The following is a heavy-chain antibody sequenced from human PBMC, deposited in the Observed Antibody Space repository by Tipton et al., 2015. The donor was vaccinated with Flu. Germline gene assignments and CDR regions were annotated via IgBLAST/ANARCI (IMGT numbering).Heavy chain of an antibody. D-gene: IGHD4-17*01. CDR1: GGSISSGSYY. CDR2: IYTSGST. Sequence: TLSLTCTVSGGSISSGSYYWSWIRQPAGKGLEWIGRIYTSGSTNYNPSLKSRVTISVDTSKNQFSLKLSSVTAADTAVYYCATHDYGDYETDYWGQGTLVTVSS. J-gene: IGHJ4*02. CDR3: ATHDYGDYETDY. V-gene: IGHV4-61*02.